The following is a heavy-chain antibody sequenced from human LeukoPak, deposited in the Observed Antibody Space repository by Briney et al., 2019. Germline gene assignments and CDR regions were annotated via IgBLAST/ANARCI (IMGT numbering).Heavy chain of an antibody. J-gene: IGHJ4*02. D-gene: IGHD6-19*01. CDR3: ARGAGWPN. V-gene: IGHV3-7*01. Sequence: GGTLRLSSAITGYTFRSYWMNGIRKAPGKRLEWVTNITQNGSDNYYVEAVKGRLTISRDNAKNSLYLQMNGLRDEDTAVYYCARGAGWPNWCQGTLVTVSS. CDR2: ITQNGSDN. CDR1: GYTFRSYW.